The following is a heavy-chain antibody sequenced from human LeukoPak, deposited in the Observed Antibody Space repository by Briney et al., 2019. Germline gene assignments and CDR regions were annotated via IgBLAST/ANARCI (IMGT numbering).Heavy chain of an antibody. CDR1: GFTFSSYA. Sequence: PGGSLRLSCAASGFTFSSYAMSWVRRAPGKGLEWVSAISGSGGSTYYADSVKGRFTISRDNSKNTLYLQMNSLRAEDTAVYYCATNVEMEYYFDYWGQGTLVTVSS. J-gene: IGHJ4*02. CDR2: ISGSGGST. CDR3: ATNVEMEYYFDY. D-gene: IGHD5-24*01. V-gene: IGHV3-23*01.